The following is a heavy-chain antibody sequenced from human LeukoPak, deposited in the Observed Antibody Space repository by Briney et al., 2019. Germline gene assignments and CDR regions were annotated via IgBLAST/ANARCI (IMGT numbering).Heavy chain of an antibody. Sequence: PGGSLRLSCAASGFTFSSYSMNWLRPAPGEGLEWVSSISSSSSYIYYADSVKGRFTISRDNAKNSLYLHMSSLSDEATAESSSARDDYGDYSDWGQGTMVTV. J-gene: IGHJ3*01. D-gene: IGHD4-17*01. CDR3: ARDDYGDYSD. CDR1: GFTFSSYS. V-gene: IGHV3-21*01. CDR2: ISSSSSYI.